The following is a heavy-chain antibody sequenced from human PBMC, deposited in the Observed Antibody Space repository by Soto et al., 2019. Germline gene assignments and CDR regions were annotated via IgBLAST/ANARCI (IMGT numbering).Heavy chain of an antibody. Sequence: QVQLVESGGGVVQPGRSLRLSCVASGFTFSSYAVHWVRQALGKGLEWVAVISYDGRNKYYADSVKGRFTISRDNSKNTLYLQMNSLRPEDTAVYYCARDGTVTEDYYYGLDVWGQGTTVTVSS. CDR2: ISYDGRNK. CDR3: ARDGTVTEDYYYGLDV. CDR1: GFTFSSYA. D-gene: IGHD4-17*01. J-gene: IGHJ6*02. V-gene: IGHV3-30*04.